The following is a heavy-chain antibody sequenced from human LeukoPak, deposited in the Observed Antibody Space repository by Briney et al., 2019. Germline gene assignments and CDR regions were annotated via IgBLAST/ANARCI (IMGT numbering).Heavy chain of an antibody. CDR2: MNPNSGNT. Sequence: ASVKVSCKASGYTFTSYDINWVRQATGQGLEWMGWMNPNSGNTGYAQKFQGRVTMTRNTSISTAYMELSSLRSEDTAVYYCARVARAHMVRGVIKYYFDYWGQGTLVTVSS. D-gene: IGHD3-10*01. J-gene: IGHJ4*02. CDR3: ARVARAHMVRGVIKYYFDY. V-gene: IGHV1-8*02. CDR1: GYTFTSYD.